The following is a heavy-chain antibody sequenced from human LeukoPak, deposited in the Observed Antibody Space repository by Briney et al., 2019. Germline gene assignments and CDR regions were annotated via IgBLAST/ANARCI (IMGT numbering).Heavy chain of an antibody. Sequence: GASVKVSCKASGYTFTSYYMHWVRQAPGQGLDWMGIISPGDDITTYAQRFRGRVTMTRDTSTSTVYMELSSLRSEDTAVYYCARDKGLRGSHYYFDYWGQGTLVTVSS. D-gene: IGHD2-15*01. V-gene: IGHV1-46*01. CDR2: ISPGDDIT. CDR3: ARDKGLRGSHYYFDY. J-gene: IGHJ4*02. CDR1: GYTFTSYY.